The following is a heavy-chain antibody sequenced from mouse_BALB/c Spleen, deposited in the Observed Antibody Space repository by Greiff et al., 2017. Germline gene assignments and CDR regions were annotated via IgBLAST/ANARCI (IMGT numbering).Heavy chain of an antibody. CDR3: ARDPGYGNPLYYFDY. V-gene: IGHV2-9*02. J-gene: IGHJ2*01. CDR1: GFSLTSYG. CDR2: IWAGGST. Sequence: QVQLKESGPGLVAPSQSLSITCTVSGFSLTSYGVHWVRQPPGKGLEWLGVIWAGGSTNYNSALMSRLSISKDNSKSQVFLKMNSLQTDDTAMYYCARDPGYGNPLYYFDYWGQGTTLTVSS. D-gene: IGHD2-10*02.